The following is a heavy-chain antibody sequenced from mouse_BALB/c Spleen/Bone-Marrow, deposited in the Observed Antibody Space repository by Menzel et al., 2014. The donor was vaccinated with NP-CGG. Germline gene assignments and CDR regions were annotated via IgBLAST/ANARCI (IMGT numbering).Heavy chain of an antibody. CDR1: GYTFTSYW. Sequence: VQLQESGAELVRPGASVKLSCKASGYTFTSYWINWVKQRPGQGLGWIGNIYPSDSYTNYNQKFKDKATLTVDKSSSIAYMQLSSPTSEDSAVYYCTREGYYGSSYVDYWGQGTTLTVSS. V-gene: IGHV1-69*02. D-gene: IGHD1-1*01. CDR3: TREGYYGSSYVDY. J-gene: IGHJ2*01. CDR2: IYPSDSYT.